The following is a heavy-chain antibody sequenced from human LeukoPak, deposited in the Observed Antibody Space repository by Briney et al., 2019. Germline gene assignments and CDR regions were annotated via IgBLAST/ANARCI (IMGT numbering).Heavy chain of an antibody. V-gene: IGHV4-59*01. CDR1: GGSISSYY. CDR3: ARGHLDILTGYYSEYYFDY. CDR2: IYYSGST. Sequence: SETLSLTCTVSGGSISSYYWSWIRQPPGKGLEXXXXIYYSGSTNYNPSLKSRVTISVDTSKNQFSLKLSSVTAADTAVYYCARGHLDILTGYYSEYYFDYWGQGTLVTVSS. J-gene: IGHJ4*02. D-gene: IGHD3-9*01.